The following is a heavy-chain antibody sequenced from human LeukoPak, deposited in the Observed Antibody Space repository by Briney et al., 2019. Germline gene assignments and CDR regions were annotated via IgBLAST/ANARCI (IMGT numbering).Heavy chain of an antibody. J-gene: IGHJ3*02. V-gene: IGHV3-30-3*01. CDR3: AREDMVNDAFDI. CDR2: ISYDGSNK. D-gene: IGHD5-18*01. CDR1: GFTFSSYA. Sequence: PGGSLRLSCAASGFTFSSYAMHWVRQAPGKGLEWVAVISYDGSNKYYADSVKGRFTISRDNSKNTLYLQMNSLRAEDTAVYYCAREDMVNDAFDIWGQGTMDTVSS.